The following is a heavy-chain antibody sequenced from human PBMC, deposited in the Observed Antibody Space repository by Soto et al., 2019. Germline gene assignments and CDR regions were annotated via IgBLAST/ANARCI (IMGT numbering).Heavy chain of an antibody. J-gene: IGHJ4*02. Sequence: GESLKISCKGSGYSFTSYWIGWVRQMSGKGLEWMGIIYPGDSDTRYSPSFQGQVTISADKSISTAYLQWSSLKASDTVMYYCSRHFHPESSSLGFDYWGQGTLVTVSS. CDR3: SRHFHPESSSLGFDY. CDR2: IYPGDSDT. CDR1: GYSFTSYW. V-gene: IGHV5-51*01. D-gene: IGHD6-6*01.